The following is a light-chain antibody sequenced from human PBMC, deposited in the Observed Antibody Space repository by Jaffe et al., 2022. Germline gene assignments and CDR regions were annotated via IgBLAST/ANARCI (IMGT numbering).Light chain of an antibody. V-gene: IGKV1-9*01. CDR2: AAS. CDR1: QGINTY. J-gene: IGKJ2*01. Sequence: DIQLTQSPSFLSASVGDRVTITCRASQGINTYLAWYQQKPGEAPKLLIYAASTLQSGVPSRFSGSGSGTEFTLTISSLQPEDFATYYCQQLNTYPRYTFGQGTNLEIK. CDR3: QQLNTYPRYT.